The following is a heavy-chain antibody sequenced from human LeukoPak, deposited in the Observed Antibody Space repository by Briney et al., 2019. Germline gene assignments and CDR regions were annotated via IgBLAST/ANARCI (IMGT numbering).Heavy chain of an antibody. D-gene: IGHD4/OR15-4a*01. Sequence: GGSLRLSCVASGFTFSRSSMNWVRQAPGKELEWVSVVGYDGDTDYADSVRGRFTISRDNSKNTPYLQMNTLRAEDTAVYYCARKNAGNYPFDSWGQGTRVTVSS. J-gene: IGHJ4*01. CDR2: VGYDGDT. V-gene: IGHV3-23*01. CDR1: GFTFSRSS. CDR3: ARKNAGNYPFDS.